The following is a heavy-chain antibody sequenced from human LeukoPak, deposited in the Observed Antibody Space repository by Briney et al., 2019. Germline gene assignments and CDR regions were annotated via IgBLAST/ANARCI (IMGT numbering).Heavy chain of an antibody. J-gene: IGHJ4*02. CDR2: IWYDGSNK. D-gene: IGHD3-22*01. CDR1: GFTFSSYG. CDR3: AKDPLTYYYDSSGYQIFDY. Sequence: PGGSLRLSCAASGFTFSSYGMHWVRQAPGKGLEWVAVIWYDGSNKYYADSVKGRFTISRDNSKNTLYLQMNSLRAEDTAVYYCAKDPLTYYYDSSGYQIFDYWGQGTLVTVSS. V-gene: IGHV3-33*06.